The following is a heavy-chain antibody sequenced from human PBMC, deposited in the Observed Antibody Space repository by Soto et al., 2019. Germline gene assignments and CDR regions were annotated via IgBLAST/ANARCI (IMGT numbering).Heavy chain of an antibody. V-gene: IGHV1-18*01. CDR2: ISAYNGNT. Sequence: ASVKVSCKASGYTFTSCGISWVRQAPGQGLEWMGWISAYNGNTNYAQKLQGRVTMTTDTSTSTAYMELRSLRSDDTAVYYCAREGDSSGWNYYYYMDVWGKGTTVTVSS. CDR1: GYTFTSCG. CDR3: AREGDSSGWNYYYYMDV. J-gene: IGHJ6*03. D-gene: IGHD6-19*01.